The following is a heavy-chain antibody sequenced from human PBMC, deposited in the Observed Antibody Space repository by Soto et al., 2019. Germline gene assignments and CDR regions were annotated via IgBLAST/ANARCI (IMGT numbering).Heavy chain of an antibody. CDR1: GFTFSSYS. V-gene: IGHV3-48*02. J-gene: IGHJ6*02. Sequence: GGSLRLSCAASGFTFSSYSMNWVRQAPGKGLEWVSYISSSSSTIYYADSVKGRFTISRDNAKNPLYLQMNSLRDEDTAVYYWARDPSAVGLLWFGELPYGMDVWGQGTTVTVSS. CDR2: ISSSSSTI. CDR3: ARDPSAVGLLWFGELPYGMDV. D-gene: IGHD3-10*01.